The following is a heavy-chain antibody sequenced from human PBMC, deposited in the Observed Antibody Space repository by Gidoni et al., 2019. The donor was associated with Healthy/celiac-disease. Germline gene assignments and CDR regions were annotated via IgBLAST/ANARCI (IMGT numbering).Heavy chain of an antibody. D-gene: IGHD3-10*01. CDR1: GYTFTAYH. V-gene: IGHV1-2*02. CDR3: ARGGELLWFRELSYPFDY. Sequence: QVQLVQSGAEVNKPGASVKGSCKASGYTFTAYHMHGVRQAPGQGLEWMGWINPNSGGTNYAQKFQGRVTMTRDTSISTAYMELSRLRSDDTAVYYCARGGELLWFRELSYPFDYWGQGTLVTVSS. J-gene: IGHJ4*02. CDR2: INPNSGGT.